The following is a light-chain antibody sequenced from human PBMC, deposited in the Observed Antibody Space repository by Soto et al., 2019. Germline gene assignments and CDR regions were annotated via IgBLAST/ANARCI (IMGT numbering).Light chain of an antibody. CDR1: SSNIGPNT. CDR2: SSN. CDR3: AAWDDSFTGYV. Sequence: QSVLTQPPSASGTPGQRVTISCSGSSSNIGPNTVNWFQQFPRTAPKLLIYSSNRRPSGVPDRFSASKSGTSASLAISGLQSEDEADYYCAAWDDSFTGYVFGTGTKGTV. V-gene: IGLV1-44*01. J-gene: IGLJ1*01.